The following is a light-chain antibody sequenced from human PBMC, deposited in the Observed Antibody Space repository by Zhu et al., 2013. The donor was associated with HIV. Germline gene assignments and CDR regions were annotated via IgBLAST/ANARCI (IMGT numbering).Light chain of an antibody. Sequence: DVVLTQSPVSLPVTLGQPASISCRSNQSVLHSDGGTYLNWFQQRPGQSPRRLLYKISNRDSGVPDRFTGSGSGTDFTLIISRMEAEDVAVYYCMQGAHWPPTFGQGTKVEIK. CDR1: QSVLHSDGGTY. CDR3: MQGAHWPPT. J-gene: IGKJ1*01. CDR2: KIS. V-gene: IGKV2-30*02.